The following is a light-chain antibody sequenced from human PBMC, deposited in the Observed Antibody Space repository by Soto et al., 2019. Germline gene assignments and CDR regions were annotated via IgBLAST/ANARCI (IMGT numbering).Light chain of an antibody. CDR1: SSNFGSSYD. CDR3: QSYDSGSYVV. Sequence: QSVLTQPPSVSGAPGQRVTISCTGSSSNFGSSYDVHWYRQLPGTAPKLLIYGNNNRPSGVPDRFSGSKSGTSASLAITGLQAEDEADYYCQSYDSGSYVVFGGGTKLTVL. J-gene: IGLJ2*01. V-gene: IGLV1-40*01. CDR2: GNN.